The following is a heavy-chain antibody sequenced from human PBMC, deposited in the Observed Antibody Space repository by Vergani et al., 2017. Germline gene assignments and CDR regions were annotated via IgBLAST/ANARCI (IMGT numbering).Heavy chain of an antibody. CDR3: ATPTEGETRHYGDDGLFDF. CDR2: IIPILGIA. J-gene: IGHJ4*02. D-gene: IGHD4-17*01. Sequence: QVQLVQSGAEVKKPGSSVKVSCKASGGTFSSYTISWVRQAPGQGLEWMGRIIPILGIANYAQKFQGRVTITADKSTSTAYMELSSLRSEDTAIYYCATPTEGETRHYGDDGLFDFWGQGTLVIVSS. CDR1: GGTFSSYT. V-gene: IGHV1-69*02.